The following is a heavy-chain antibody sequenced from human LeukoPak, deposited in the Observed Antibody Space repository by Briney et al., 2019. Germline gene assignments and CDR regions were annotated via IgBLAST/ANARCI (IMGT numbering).Heavy chain of an antibody. CDR1: GSTFGKYR. D-gene: IGHD3-3*01. V-gene: IGHV3-7*03. Sequence: GGSLRLSCVASGSTFGKYRTSWVRKAPGKGLEWVANVKLDGSEKNYVDSVKGRFTISRDNTKNSLYLQMNSLSAEDTAVFYCARDQYDTWSRRGNFDSWGQGTLVIVSS. CDR3: ARDQYDTWSRRGNFDS. J-gene: IGHJ4*02. CDR2: VKLDGSEK.